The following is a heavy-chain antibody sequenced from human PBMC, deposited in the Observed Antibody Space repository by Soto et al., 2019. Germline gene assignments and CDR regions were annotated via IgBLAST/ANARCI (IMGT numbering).Heavy chain of an antibody. J-gene: IGHJ4*02. V-gene: IGHV4-30-4*01. CDR2: IYYSGST. Sequence: PSEPLSLPCTVSVGSISSCDYYWSWILQPPVKGLEWIGYIYYSGSTYYNPSLKSRVTISVDTSKNQFSLKLSSVTAADTAVYYCASVYDSSGYYYLPLFDYWGQGTLVTVSS. CDR1: VGSISSCDYY. D-gene: IGHD3-22*01. CDR3: ASVYDSSGYYYLPLFDY.